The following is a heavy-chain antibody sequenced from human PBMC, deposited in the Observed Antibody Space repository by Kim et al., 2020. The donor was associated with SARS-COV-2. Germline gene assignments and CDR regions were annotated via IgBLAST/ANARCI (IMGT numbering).Heavy chain of an antibody. Sequence: SVKVSCKASGGTFSSYAISWVRQAPGQGLEWMGGIIPIFGTANYAQKFQGRVTITADESTSTAYMELSSLRSEDTAVYYCARFYCSGGSCYSGGYYYYGMDVWGQGTTVTVSS. CDR1: GGTFSSYA. D-gene: IGHD2-15*01. J-gene: IGHJ6*02. CDR2: IIPIFGTA. V-gene: IGHV1-69*13. CDR3: ARFYCSGGSCYSGGYYYYGMDV.